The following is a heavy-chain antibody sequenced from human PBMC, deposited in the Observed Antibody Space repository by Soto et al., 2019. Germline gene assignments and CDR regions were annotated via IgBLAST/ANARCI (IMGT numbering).Heavy chain of an antibody. D-gene: IGHD1-26*01. Sequence: QVQLVQSGAEVKKPGASVKVSCKASGYTFTSYYMHWVRQGPGQGLEWMGIINPSGGSTSYAQKFQGRVTMTRDTSTSTVYMELSSLRSEDTAVYYCARLGGGRYYFDYWGQGTLVTVSS. CDR1: GYTFTSYY. J-gene: IGHJ4*02. V-gene: IGHV1-46*01. CDR3: ARLGGGRYYFDY. CDR2: INPSGGST.